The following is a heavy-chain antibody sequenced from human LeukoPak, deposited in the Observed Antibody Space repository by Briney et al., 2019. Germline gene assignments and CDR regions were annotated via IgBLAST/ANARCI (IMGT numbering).Heavy chain of an antibody. CDR2: ISYDGSNK. J-gene: IGHJ3*01. Sequence: PGGSLRLSCAASGFTFSSYAMHWVRQAPGKGLEWVAVISYDGSNKYYADSVKGRFTISRDNSKNTLYLQMDSLRADDTAVYYCANRYCDSLTCPYGNALDFWGPGTMVTVSS. D-gene: IGHD2/OR15-2a*01. V-gene: IGHV3-30-3*01. CDR1: GFTFSSYA. CDR3: ANRYCDSLTCPYGNALDF.